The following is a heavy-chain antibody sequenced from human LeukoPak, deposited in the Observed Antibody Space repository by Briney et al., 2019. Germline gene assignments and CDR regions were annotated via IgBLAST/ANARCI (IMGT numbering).Heavy chain of an antibody. CDR2: IKNDGSET. J-gene: IGHJ4*02. CDR3: ATNARQWLVPFDY. D-gene: IGHD6-19*01. Sequence: GGSLRLSCAASGFSLGGWWMHWVRQAPGKGLVWVSRIKNDGSETTYADSVKGRFTISRDNSKNTLYLQMNSLRAEDTAVYYCATNARQWLVPFDYWGKGTLVTVSS. CDR1: GFSLGGWW. V-gene: IGHV3-74*01.